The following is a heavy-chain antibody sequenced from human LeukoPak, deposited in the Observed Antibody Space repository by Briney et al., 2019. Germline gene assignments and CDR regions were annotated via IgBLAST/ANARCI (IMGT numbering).Heavy chain of an antibody. CDR3: TRHFKTLSTVDDY. D-gene: IGHD4-11*01. CDR2: IRSKGNNYAT. Sequence: GVSLKLSCAASGFTFSDSALHWVRQASGKGLEWVGRIRSKGNNYATAYSPSLKGRFTISRDDSKSTAYLQMNSLKTEDTAVYYCTRHFKTLSTVDDYWGQGTLVTVSS. J-gene: IGHJ4*02. CDR1: GFTFSDSA. V-gene: IGHV3-73*01.